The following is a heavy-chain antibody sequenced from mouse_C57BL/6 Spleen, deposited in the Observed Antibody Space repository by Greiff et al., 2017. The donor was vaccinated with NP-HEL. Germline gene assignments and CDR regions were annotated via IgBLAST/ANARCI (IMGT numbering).Heavy chain of an antibody. Sequence: DVQLVESGGGLVQPGGSLKLSCAASGFTFSDYGMAWVRQAPRKGPEWVPFISNLAYSIYYADTVTGRFTISRENAKNTLYLEMSSLRSEDTAMYYCARRYYGSSPYWYFDVWGTGTTVTVSS. CDR3: ARRYYGSSPYWYFDV. J-gene: IGHJ1*03. D-gene: IGHD1-1*01. V-gene: IGHV5-15*01. CDR2: ISNLAYSI. CDR1: GFTFSDYG.